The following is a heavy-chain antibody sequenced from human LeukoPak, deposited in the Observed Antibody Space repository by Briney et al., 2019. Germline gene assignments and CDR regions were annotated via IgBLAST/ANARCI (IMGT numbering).Heavy chain of an antibody. CDR3: ARSDYDFWSGYYTGTFDY. D-gene: IGHD3-3*01. V-gene: IGHV3-11*04. Sequence: LSLTCTISGGSISNYYWSWVRQAPGKGLEWVSYISSSGSTIYYADSVKGRFTISRDNAKNSLYLQMNSLRAEDTAVYYCARSDYDFWSGYYTGTFDYWGQGTLVTVSS. CDR1: GGSISNYY. CDR2: ISSSGSTI. J-gene: IGHJ4*02.